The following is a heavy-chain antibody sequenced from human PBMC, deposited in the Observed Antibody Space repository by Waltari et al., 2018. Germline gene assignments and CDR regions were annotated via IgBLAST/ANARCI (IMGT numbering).Heavy chain of an antibody. D-gene: IGHD6-6*01. CDR1: GFTFSNDE. V-gene: IGHV3-48*03. CDR2: ISSRLNTI. CDR3: ATRYGSSSMDY. J-gene: IGHJ4*02. Sequence: VESGGGVLQTGGSLRLSCAASGFTFSNDEMNWVRQAPGKGLEWIASISSRLNTIYYADSVKGRFTISRDNAKNSLHLQMNSLRAEDTAVYYCATRYGSSSMDYWGQGTLVTVSS.